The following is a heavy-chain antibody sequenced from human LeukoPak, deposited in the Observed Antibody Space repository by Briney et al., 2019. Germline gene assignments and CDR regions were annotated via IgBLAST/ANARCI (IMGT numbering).Heavy chain of an antibody. V-gene: IGHV3-7*01. D-gene: IGHD6-13*01. J-gene: IGHJ2*01. Sequence: QPGGSLRLSCAASGFTFRSYWMSWVRQAPGKGLEWVANIRQDGGEKYYVDSVKGRFTISRDNAKNSLYLQMNSLSAEDTAVYYCASPTAAAGPRYYVDLWGRGTLVTVSS. CDR1: GFTFRSYW. CDR3: ASPTAAAGPRYYVDL. CDR2: IRQDGGEK.